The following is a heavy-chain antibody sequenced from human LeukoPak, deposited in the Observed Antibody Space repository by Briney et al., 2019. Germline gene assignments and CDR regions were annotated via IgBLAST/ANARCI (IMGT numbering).Heavy chain of an antibody. J-gene: IGHJ4*02. D-gene: IGHD2-21*02. Sequence: GESLKISCKGSGYSFNSYWIGWVRQMPGKGLEWMGIIYPGDSDTRYSPSFQGQVTISADKSFSTAYLQWSSLKASDTAIYYCARRAGCGFDCYAFGYWGQGTLVTASS. CDR3: ARRAGCGFDCYAFGY. CDR1: GYSFNSYW. CDR2: IYPGDSDT. V-gene: IGHV5-51*01.